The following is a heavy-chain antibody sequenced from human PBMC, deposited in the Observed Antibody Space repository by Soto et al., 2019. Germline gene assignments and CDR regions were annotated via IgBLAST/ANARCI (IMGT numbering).Heavy chain of an antibody. J-gene: IGHJ4*02. V-gene: IGHV4-34*12. CDR3: ARPHYESNTFDHFFDY. CDR1: GGSFSAYY. D-gene: IGHD3-22*01. Sequence: QVQLQQWGTGLLKPSETLSLTCAVSGGSFSAYYWSWIRQPPGKGLEWIGEVFHGGITNSSPSLKSRVTIQVDTSKNHVSLELNSVTAADTAVYYCARPHYESNTFDHFFDYWGQGTLVTVSS. CDR2: VFHGGIT.